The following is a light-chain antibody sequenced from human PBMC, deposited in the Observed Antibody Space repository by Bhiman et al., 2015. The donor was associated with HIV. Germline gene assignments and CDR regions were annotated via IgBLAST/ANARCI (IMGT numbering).Light chain of an antibody. CDR3: SSYTSSSTLL. CDR2: DVS. V-gene: IGLV2-14*03. J-gene: IGLJ2*01. Sequence: QSALTQPASVSGSPGQSITISCTGTSSDVGGYKHVSWYQQHPGKAPKLMIYDVSYRPSGVSNRFSGSKSGNTASLTISGLQAEDEADYYCSSYTSSSTLLFGGGTKLTVL. CDR1: SSDVGGYKH.